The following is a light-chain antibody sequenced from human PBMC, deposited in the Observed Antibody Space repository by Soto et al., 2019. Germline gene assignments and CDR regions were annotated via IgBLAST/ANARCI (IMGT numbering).Light chain of an antibody. V-gene: IGLV1-44*01. Sequence: SVLTQPPSASGTPRQRVTISCSGSSSNIGSNTVNWYQQLPGTAPKLVIYSNNQRPSGVPDRFSGSKSGTSASLAISGLQSEDEADYYCVAWDDSLNGYVVFGGGTK. CDR3: VAWDDSLNGYVV. J-gene: IGLJ2*01. CDR2: SNN. CDR1: SSNIGSNT.